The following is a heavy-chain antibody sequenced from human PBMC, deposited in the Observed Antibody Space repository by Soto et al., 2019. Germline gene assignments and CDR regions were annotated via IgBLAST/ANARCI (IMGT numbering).Heavy chain of an antibody. Sequence: EVQLVETGGDLIQPGGSLRLSCAAAGFTVSSDSMTWGRQAPGKGREWISIIYSDNNTDYADSVKGRFSISRDTSKNILYLQMNSLRAEDTAEYYCARHYSAMGVWGQGTTVTVSS. J-gene: IGHJ6*02. V-gene: IGHV3-53*02. CDR1: GFTVSSDS. CDR3: ARHYSAMGV. CDR2: IYSDNNT.